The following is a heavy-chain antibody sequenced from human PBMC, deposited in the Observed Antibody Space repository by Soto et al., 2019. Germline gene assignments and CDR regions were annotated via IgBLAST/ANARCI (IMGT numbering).Heavy chain of an antibody. Sequence: EVQLLESGGGLAQPGGSLRLSCAASGFPFGGYTMSWVRQAPGKGLEWVSAIRDGGESTYYADSVKGRFTISRDNSKNTMYLQLNCLRPEDTAVYFCETDGWEKWGQGTLVTVSS. V-gene: IGHV3-23*01. CDR3: ETDGWEK. CDR1: GFPFGGYT. D-gene: IGHD6-19*01. J-gene: IGHJ4*02. CDR2: IRDGGEST.